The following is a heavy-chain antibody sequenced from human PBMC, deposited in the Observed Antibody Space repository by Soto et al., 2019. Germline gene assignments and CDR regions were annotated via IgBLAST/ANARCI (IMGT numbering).Heavy chain of an antibody. V-gene: IGHV4-34*01. CDR3: ARGCVTMVRGVIISFRYYYMDV. J-gene: IGHJ6*03. Sequence: KSTETLSLTCAVYGGSFSGYYWSWIRQPPGKGLEWIGEINHSGSTNYNPSLKSRVTISVDTSKNQFSLKLSSVTAADTAVYYCARGCVTMVRGVIISFRYYYMDVWGKGTTVTVSS. CDR1: GGSFSGYY. CDR2: INHSGST. D-gene: IGHD3-10*01.